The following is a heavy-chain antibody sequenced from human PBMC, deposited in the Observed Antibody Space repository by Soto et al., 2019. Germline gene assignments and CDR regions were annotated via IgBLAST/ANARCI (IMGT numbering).Heavy chain of an antibody. J-gene: IGHJ4*02. V-gene: IGHV4-59*01. Sequence: SETLSLTCTVSGGSISSYYWSWIRQPPGKGLEWIGYIYYSGSTNYNPSLKSRVTISVDTSKNQFSLKLSSVTAADTAVYYCARGAWAADGTDYFDYWGQGTLVTVSS. CDR2: IYYSGST. CDR3: ARGAWAADGTDYFDY. CDR1: GGSISSYY. D-gene: IGHD6-13*01.